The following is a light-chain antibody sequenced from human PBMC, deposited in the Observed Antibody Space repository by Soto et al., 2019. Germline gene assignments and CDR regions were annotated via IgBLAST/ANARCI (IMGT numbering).Light chain of an antibody. Sequence: DIQMTQSPSSLSASVGDRVTITCRASQSISSYLNWCQQKPGKAPKLLIYAASSLQSGVPSRFSGSGSGTEFTLTISSLQSEDFAVYYCQQYNNWPRTFGQGTKVDIK. CDR2: AAS. CDR1: QSISSY. J-gene: IGKJ1*01. CDR3: QQYNNWPRT. V-gene: IGKV1-39*01.